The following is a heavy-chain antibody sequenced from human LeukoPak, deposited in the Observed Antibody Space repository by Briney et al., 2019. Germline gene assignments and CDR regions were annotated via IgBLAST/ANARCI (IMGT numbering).Heavy chain of an antibody. V-gene: IGHV3-23*01. Sequence: GGSLRLSCAVSGITLSNYGTSWVRQAPGKGLEWVAGISDSGGRTNYADSVKGRFTISRDNPKNTVYLQMNSLRAEDTAVYFCAKRGVVIRVILVGFHREAYYFDSWGRGALVTVSS. CDR1: GITLSNYG. J-gene: IGHJ4*02. D-gene: IGHD3-22*01. CDR2: ISDSGGRT. CDR3: AKRGVVIRVILVGFHREAYYFDS.